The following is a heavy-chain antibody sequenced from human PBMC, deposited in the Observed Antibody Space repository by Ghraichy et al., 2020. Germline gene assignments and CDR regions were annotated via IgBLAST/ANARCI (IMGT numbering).Heavy chain of an antibody. V-gene: IGHV4-59*01. J-gene: IGHJ6*03. CDR3: ARGSRYGKTYYYYYMDV. Sequence: SETLSLTCTVSGGSISSYYWSWIRQPPGKGLEWIGYIYYSGSTNYNPSLKSRVTISVDTSKNQFSLKLSSVTAADTAVYYCARGSRYGKTYYYYYMDVWGKGTTVTVSS. D-gene: IGHD6-13*01. CDR1: GGSISSYY. CDR2: IYYSGST.